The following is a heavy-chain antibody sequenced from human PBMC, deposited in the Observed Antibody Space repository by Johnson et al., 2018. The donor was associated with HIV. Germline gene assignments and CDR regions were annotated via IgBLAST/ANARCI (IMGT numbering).Heavy chain of an antibody. CDR1: GFNFAIAR. D-gene: IGHD3-10*01. V-gene: IGHV3-15*01. CDR3: FGEFSPRNAFDI. Sequence: VQLVESGGGFIKPGGSLRLSCAATGFNFAIARMHWVRQSPGKGLEWLGRIKSNFDGGRVDHTAAVQGRFTISRDDLQKTVYLQMDNLKSEDTDVLLWFGEFSPRNAFDIWGQGTMVTVSS. CDR2: IKSNFDGGRV. J-gene: IGHJ3*02.